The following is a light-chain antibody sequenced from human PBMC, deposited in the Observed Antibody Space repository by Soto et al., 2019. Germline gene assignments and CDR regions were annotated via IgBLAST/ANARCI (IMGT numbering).Light chain of an antibody. J-gene: IGLJ2*01. CDR1: NSDVGRYNY. CDR3: SSYTRSSTLV. Sequence: QSALTQPASVSGSPGQSITISCTGTNSDVGRYNYVSWYQQHPDKAPKLMIYEVSNRPSGVSNRFSGSKSGNTASLTISGLQAEDEADYYCSSYTRSSTLVFGGGTQLTVL. CDR2: EVS. V-gene: IGLV2-14*01.